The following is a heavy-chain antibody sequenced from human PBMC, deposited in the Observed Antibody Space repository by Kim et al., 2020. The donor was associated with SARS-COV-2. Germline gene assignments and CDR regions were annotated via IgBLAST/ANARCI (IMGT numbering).Heavy chain of an antibody. D-gene: IGHD2-15*01. J-gene: IGHJ5*02. CDR1: GFTFSSHG. Sequence: GGSLRLSCAASGFTFSSHGMNWVRQAPGKGLEWVSVISGSGFTTHYADSVKGRFTISRDNSKNTLYLQMNSLRAEDTDVYYCVDCSGGSCKYNWFGPWGQGTLVTVSS. CDR2: ISGSGFTT. V-gene: IGHV3-23*01. CDR3: VDCSGGSCKYNWFGP.